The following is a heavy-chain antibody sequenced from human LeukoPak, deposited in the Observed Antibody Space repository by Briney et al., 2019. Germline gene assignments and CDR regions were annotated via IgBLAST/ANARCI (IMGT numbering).Heavy chain of an antibody. J-gene: IGHJ6*03. CDR1: GGSINSTRYY. V-gene: IGHV4-39*01. Sequence: SETLSLTCTVSGGSINSTRYYWGWIHQPPGKGLEWIGSIYYSGDTHYNPSLRSRVTISVDTSKNQFSLRMHSMTAADTSFYYCATGSMTTRYYYYFHMDVWGTGTTVTVSS. D-gene: IGHD4-11*01. CDR2: IYYSGDT. CDR3: ATGSMTTRYYYYFHMDV.